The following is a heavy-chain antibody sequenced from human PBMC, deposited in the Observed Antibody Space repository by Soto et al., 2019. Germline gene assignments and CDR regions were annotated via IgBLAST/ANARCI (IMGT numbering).Heavy chain of an antibody. Sequence: EVQLVESGGGLVQPGGSLRLSCAVSGFTFSSFWMHWVRQAPGEGLVWVSRINTDGSSTSYADSVKGRFTISRDNAKNTWYLQMNSLRVDDTAMYYCAKRGVDTFGLSYWGQGTLVTVSS. J-gene: IGHJ4*02. V-gene: IGHV3-74*01. CDR1: GFTFSSFW. CDR3: AKRGVDTFGLSY. D-gene: IGHD3-10*01. CDR2: INTDGSST.